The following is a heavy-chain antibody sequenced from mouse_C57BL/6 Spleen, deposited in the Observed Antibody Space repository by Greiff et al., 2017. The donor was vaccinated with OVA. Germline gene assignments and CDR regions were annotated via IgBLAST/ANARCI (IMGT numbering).Heavy chain of an antibody. V-gene: IGHV14-4*01. D-gene: IGHD2-10*02. CDR2: IDPENGDT. Sequence: EVKLVESGAELVRPGASVKLSCTASGFNIKDDYMHWVKQRPEQGLEWIGWIDPENGDTEYASKFQGKATITADTSSNTAYLQLSSLTSEDTAVYYCTTGYGNYGDAMDYWGQGTSVTVSS. J-gene: IGHJ4*01. CDR3: TTGYGNYGDAMDY. CDR1: GFNIKDDY.